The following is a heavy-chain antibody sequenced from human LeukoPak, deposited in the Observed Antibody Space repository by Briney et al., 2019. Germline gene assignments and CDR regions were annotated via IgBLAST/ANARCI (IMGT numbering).Heavy chain of an antibody. V-gene: IGHV4-39*07. CDR3: ARGSIAAAGRVDY. CDR2: IYYSGST. D-gene: IGHD6-13*01. CDR1: GGSISSSSYY. Sequence: KPSETLSLTCTVSGGSISSSSYYWGWIRQPPGKGLEWIGSIYYSGSTYYNPSLKSRVTISVDKSKNQFSLKLSSVTAADTAVYYCARGSIAAAGRVDYWGQGTLVTVSS. J-gene: IGHJ4*02.